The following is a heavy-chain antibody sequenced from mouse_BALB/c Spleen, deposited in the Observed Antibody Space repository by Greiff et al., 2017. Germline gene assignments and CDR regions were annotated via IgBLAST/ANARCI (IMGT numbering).Heavy chain of an antibody. CDR2: IYPGDGDT. Sequence: QVQLQQSGAELARPGASVKLSCKASGYTFTSYWMQWVKQRPGQGLEWIGAIYPGDGDTRYTQKFKGKATLTADKSSSTAYMQLSSLASEDSAVYYCARESGLAWFAYWGQGTLVTVSA. V-gene: IGHV1-87*01. J-gene: IGHJ3*01. CDR1: GYTFTSYW. CDR3: ARESGLAWFAY. D-gene: IGHD4-1*01.